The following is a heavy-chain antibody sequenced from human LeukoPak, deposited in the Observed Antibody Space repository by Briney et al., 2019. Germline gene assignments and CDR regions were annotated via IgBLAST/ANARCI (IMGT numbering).Heavy chain of an antibody. CDR1: GFAFSSYG. CDR2: IWFDGTNK. CDR3: VRGVSISSSWYNDI. Sequence: GGSLRLSCAASGFAFSSYGMHWVRQAPGKGLEGVAVIWFDGTNKYYADSVKGRFTISRDNSKNTLYLQMNSLRAEDTAVYYCVRGVSISSSWYNDIWGQGTMVTVSS. V-gene: IGHV3-33*01. J-gene: IGHJ3*02. D-gene: IGHD6-13*01.